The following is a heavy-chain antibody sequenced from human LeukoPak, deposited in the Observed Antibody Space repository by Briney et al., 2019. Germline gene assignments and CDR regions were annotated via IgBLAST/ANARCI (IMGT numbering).Heavy chain of an antibody. J-gene: IGHJ3*02. CDR2: ISSSCSTI. CDR3: AREAYYDSSGYYEVAFDI. D-gene: IGHD3-22*01. CDR1: GFTFSSYE. Sequence: GSLRLSCAASGFTFSSYEMNWVRQAPGKGLEWVSYISSSCSTIYYADSVKGRFTISRDNAKNSLYLQMNSLRAEDTAVYYCAREAYYDSSGYYEVAFDIWGQGTMVTVSS. V-gene: IGHV3-48*03.